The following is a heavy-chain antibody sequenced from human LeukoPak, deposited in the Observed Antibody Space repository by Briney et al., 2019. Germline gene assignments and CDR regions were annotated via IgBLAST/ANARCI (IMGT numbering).Heavy chain of an antibody. CDR1: GFTFSSYA. J-gene: IGHJ4*02. Sequence: GGSLRLSCAASGFTFSSYAMSWVRQAPGKWLEWVSAISGSGGSTYYADSVKGRFTISRNNYKNTLYLQMNSMRAEDTSVYYCAKGDHYYDILPGYYFVYWGQGTLVPVSS. CDR2: ISGSGGST. V-gene: IGHV3-23*01. CDR3: AKGDHYYDILPGYYFVY. D-gene: IGHD3-9*01.